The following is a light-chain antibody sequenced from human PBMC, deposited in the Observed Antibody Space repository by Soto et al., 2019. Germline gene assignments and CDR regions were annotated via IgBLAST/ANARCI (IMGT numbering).Light chain of an antibody. CDR2: AAS. CDR1: QSISSY. J-gene: IGKJ4*01. CDR3: QQSYSTPLT. V-gene: IGKV1-39*01. Sequence: DIQMTQSPSSLSASVGDRVTITCRASQSISSYLNWYQQKPGKAPKLLIYAASSLQSGVPSRFSGRGSGTDXPLXXSSLQPEDFATYYXQQSYSTPLTFGGGTKVEIK.